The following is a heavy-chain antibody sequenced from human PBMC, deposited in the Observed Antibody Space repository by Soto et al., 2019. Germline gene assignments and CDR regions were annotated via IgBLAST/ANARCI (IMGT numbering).Heavy chain of an antibody. CDR1: GGSFSGYY. CDR3: ARDPTGFSNADYFDF. V-gene: IGHV4-34*01. CDR2: INHSGST. J-gene: IGHJ4*02. Sequence: QVQLQQWGAGLLKPSETLSLTCAVYGGSFSGYYWSWIRQSHGKGLEWIGDINHSGSTNFNPSLKSRVTISVDTSKNQFSLKLSSVTAADPAVYFCARDPTGFSNADYFDFWGPGTLVTVSS. D-gene: IGHD1-1*01.